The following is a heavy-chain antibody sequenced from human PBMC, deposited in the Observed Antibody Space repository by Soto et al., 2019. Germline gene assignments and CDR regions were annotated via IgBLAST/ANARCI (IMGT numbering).Heavy chain of an antibody. D-gene: IGHD2-15*01. V-gene: IGHV1-69*13. CDR1: GGTFSSYA. CDR3: AAGRYCSGDGCYCGKHYYYYNMDV. Sequence: ASVKVSCKASGGTFSSYAISWVRQAPGQGLEWMGGIIPIFGTANYAQKFQGRVTITADESTSTAYMELSSLKSEHTAVYYCAAGRYCSGDGCYCGKHYYYYNMDVWGQGTTVTVAS. J-gene: IGHJ6*03. CDR2: IIPIFGTA.